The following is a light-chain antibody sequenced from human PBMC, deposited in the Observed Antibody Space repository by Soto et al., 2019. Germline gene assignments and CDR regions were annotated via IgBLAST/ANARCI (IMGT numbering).Light chain of an antibody. V-gene: IGLV2-14*01. CDR3: SSFTSSITYV. J-gene: IGLJ1*01. Sequence: QSVLTQPASASGSPGQSITISCTGTSSDVGGYNDVCWYQQHPGQTPKLIILEVSKRPSGVSNRFSGSKSGNTASLTISGLQAEDEADYYCSSFTSSITYVFGTGTKV. CDR1: SSDVGGYND. CDR2: EVS.